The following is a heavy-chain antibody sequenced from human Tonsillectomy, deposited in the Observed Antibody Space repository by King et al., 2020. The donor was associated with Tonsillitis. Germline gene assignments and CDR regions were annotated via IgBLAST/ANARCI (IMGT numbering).Heavy chain of an antibody. CDR2: IYSGGTT. V-gene: IGHV3-53*01. D-gene: IGHD6-19*01. CDR3: ATSYNSGWYWYFDL. J-gene: IGHJ2*01. Sequence: VQLVESGGGLIQPGGSLRLSCAASGFTVSTNYMSWVGQTPGKGLEWVSVIYSGGTTYYTDSVKGRFTISRDASNNTLYLQMNSLRAEDTAVYYCATSYNSGWYWYFDLWGRGTLVTVSS. CDR1: GFTVSTNY.